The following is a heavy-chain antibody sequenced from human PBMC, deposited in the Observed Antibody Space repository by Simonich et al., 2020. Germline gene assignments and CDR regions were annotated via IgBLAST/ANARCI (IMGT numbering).Heavy chain of an antibody. CDR2: IYYSGRT. V-gene: IGHV4-39*01. CDR3: ARWAYSSSYFDY. CDR1: GGSISSSSYY. D-gene: IGHD6-6*01. Sequence: QLQLQESGPGLVKPSETLSLTCTVSGGSISSSSYYWGWIRQPPGKGLEWCGSIYYSGRTYYNPSLKSRVTISVDTSKNQFSLKLSSVTAADTAVYYCARWAYSSSYFDYWGQGTLVTVSS. J-gene: IGHJ4*02.